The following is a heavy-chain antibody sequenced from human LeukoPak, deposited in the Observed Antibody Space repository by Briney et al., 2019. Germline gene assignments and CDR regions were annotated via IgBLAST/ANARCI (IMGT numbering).Heavy chain of an antibody. D-gene: IGHD3-3*01. Sequence: GGSLRLSCAASGFTFSSYAMSWVRQAPGKGLEWVSAISGSGGSTYYADSVKGRSTISRDNSKDTLCLQMNSLRAEDTAVYYCAKDPLRVTIFGVVNEHDYWGQGTLVTVSS. V-gene: IGHV3-23*01. CDR2: ISGSGGST. CDR3: AKDPLRVTIFGVVNEHDY. J-gene: IGHJ4*02. CDR1: GFTFSSYA.